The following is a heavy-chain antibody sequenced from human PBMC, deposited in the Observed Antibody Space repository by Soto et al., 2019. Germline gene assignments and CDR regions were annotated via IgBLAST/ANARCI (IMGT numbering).Heavy chain of an antibody. J-gene: IGHJ4*02. V-gene: IGHV4-34*01. CDR1: GGSFSGYY. D-gene: IGHD1-26*01. CDR2: INHSGST. CDR3: ARDPRGSYYDYYFDY. Sequence: PSETLSLTCAVYGGSFSGYYWIWIRQPPGKGLEWIGEINHSGSTNYNPSLKSRVTISVDTSKNQFSLKLSSVTAADTAVYYCARDPRGSYYDYYFDYWGQGTLVTVS.